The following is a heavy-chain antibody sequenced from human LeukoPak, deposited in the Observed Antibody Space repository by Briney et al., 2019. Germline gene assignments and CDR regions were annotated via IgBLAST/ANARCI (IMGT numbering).Heavy chain of an antibody. Sequence: GGSLRLSCAASGFTFSSYAMHWVRQAPGKGLEWVAVISYDGSNKYYADSVKGRFTISRDNSKNTLYLQMNSLRAEDTAVYYCASLIAARMPFDYWGQGTLVTVSS. V-gene: IGHV3-30-3*01. CDR1: GFTFSSYA. D-gene: IGHD6-6*01. CDR2: ISYDGSNK. CDR3: ASLIAARMPFDY. J-gene: IGHJ4*02.